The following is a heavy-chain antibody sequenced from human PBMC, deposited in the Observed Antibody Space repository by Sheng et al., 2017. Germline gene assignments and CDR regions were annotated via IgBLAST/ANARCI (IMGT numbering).Heavy chain of an antibody. J-gene: IGHJ6*03. CDR3: ASRGAVAGHDYYYYYMDV. D-gene: IGHD6-19*01. CDR1: GGTFSSYA. Sequence: QVQLVQSGAEVKKPGSSVKVSCKASGGTFSSYAISWVRQAPGQGLEWMGGIIPIFGTANYAQKFQGRVTITTDESTSTAYMELSSLRSEDTAVYYCASRGAVAGHDYYYYYMDVWGKGTTVTVSS. V-gene: IGHV1-69*05. CDR2: IIPIFGTA.